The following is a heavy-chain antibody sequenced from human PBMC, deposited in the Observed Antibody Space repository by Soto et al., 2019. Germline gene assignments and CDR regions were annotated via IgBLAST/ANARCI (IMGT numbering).Heavy chain of an antibody. D-gene: IGHD2-15*01. CDR2: IYWDDDQ. J-gene: IGHJ4*01. CDR3: AHSIDTSIALEH. CDR1: GFSLSTSGVG. Sequence: QITLKESGPTLVKPTQTLTLTCTFSGFSLSTSGVGVGWIRQPPGKALEWLALIYWDDDQRYSPSLKSRLTVTKDTTRSQVVLTITNMDPVDTATYYWAHSIDTSIALEHWGEETLVTVAS. V-gene: IGHV2-5*02.